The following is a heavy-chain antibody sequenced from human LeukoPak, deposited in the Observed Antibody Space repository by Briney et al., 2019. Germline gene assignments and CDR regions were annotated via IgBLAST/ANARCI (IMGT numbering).Heavy chain of an antibody. CDR3: ARGNWNYVLGS. D-gene: IGHD1-7*01. J-gene: IGHJ4*02. Sequence: SVKVSCKASGGTFRDHSISWVRQAPGQGLEWMGGILPFFAAAHYAQRFQGRITITTDESTTTAYLDLSSLRSEDTAVYYCARGNWNYVLGSWGQGTLVTVPS. CDR1: GGTFRDHS. V-gene: IGHV1-69*05. CDR2: ILPFFAAA.